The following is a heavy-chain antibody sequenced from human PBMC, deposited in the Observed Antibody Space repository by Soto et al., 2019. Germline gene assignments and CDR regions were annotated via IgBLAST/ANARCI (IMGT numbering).Heavy chain of an antibody. Sequence: QVQLVQSGAEVKRPGSSVKVSCKASGDTFTFYSINWVRQAPGLGLEWMGRTNPILSMSNYAQRFQSRVTMTADKSTSTAYMELSSLRSEDTAIYYCASSYGSGYRAFDYWGQGALVTVSS. D-gene: IGHD3-10*01. CDR1: GDTFTFYS. J-gene: IGHJ4*02. V-gene: IGHV1-69*02. CDR3: ASSYGSGYRAFDY. CDR2: TNPILSMS.